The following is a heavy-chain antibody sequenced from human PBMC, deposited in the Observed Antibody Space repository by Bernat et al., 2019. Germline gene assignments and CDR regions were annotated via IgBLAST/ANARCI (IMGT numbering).Heavy chain of an antibody. CDR2: FNRDESSA. CDR3: ASYKGDGGSFDL. D-gene: IGHD4-23*01. Sequence: EVQLVESGGDLVQPGGSLRLSCAASGFTFSDYWIYWVRQAPGKGLVWVSRFNRDESSASYADSVKGRFTISRDNAKNTLYLQMNSLRVEVTALYSCASYKGDGGSFDLWGQGTMVTVSS. V-gene: IGHV3-74*01. CDR1: GFTFSDYW. J-gene: IGHJ3*01.